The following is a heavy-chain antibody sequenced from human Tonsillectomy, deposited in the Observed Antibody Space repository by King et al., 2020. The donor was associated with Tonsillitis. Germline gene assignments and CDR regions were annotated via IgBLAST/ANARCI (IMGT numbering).Heavy chain of an antibody. CDR3: ARGGYCSSTSCYTRWFDP. Sequence: PLQESGPGLVKPSQTLSLTCTVSGGSISSGGYYWSWIRQHPGKGLEWIGYIYYSGSTYYNPSLKSRVTISVDTSKNQFSLKLSSVTAADTAVYYCARGGYCSSTSCYTRWFDPWGQGTLVTVSS. D-gene: IGHD2-2*02. CDR2: IYYSGST. V-gene: IGHV4-31*03. J-gene: IGHJ5*02. CDR1: GGSISSGGYY.